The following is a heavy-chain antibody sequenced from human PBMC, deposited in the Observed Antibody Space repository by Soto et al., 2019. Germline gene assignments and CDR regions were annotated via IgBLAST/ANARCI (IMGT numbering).Heavy chain of an antibody. Sequence: SETLSLTCTVSGGSVSSGSYYWSWIRQHPGKGLEWIGYIYYSGSTNYNPSLKSRVTISVDTSKNQFSLKLSSVTAADTAVYYCARDHPGYCSGGSCYSGWLDPWGQGTLVTVSS. V-gene: IGHV4-61*01. J-gene: IGHJ5*02. D-gene: IGHD2-15*01. CDR3: ARDHPGYCSGGSCYSGWLDP. CDR1: GGSVSSGSYY. CDR2: IYYSGST.